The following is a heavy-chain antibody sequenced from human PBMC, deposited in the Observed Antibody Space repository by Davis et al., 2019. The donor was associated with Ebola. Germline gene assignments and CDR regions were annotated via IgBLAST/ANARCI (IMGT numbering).Heavy chain of an antibody. V-gene: IGHV3-23*01. J-gene: IGHJ4*02. CDR3: AKRWQVRYFGY. Sequence: GESLKISCAASGFTFSNYIMRWVRQSPGKGLEWVASISDSTGATYYTDSVKGRFTVSRDNSKNTVDLHMTSLRVEDTSVYYCAKRWQVRYFGYWGQGTLVTVSS. CDR2: ISDSTGAT. D-gene: IGHD4-23*01. CDR1: GFTFSNYI.